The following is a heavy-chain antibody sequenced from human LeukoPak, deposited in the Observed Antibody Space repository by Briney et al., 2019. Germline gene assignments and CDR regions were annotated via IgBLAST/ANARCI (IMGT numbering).Heavy chain of an antibody. CDR3: ARSSGVITVAPFDC. CDR1: GFIFSSKY. J-gene: IGHJ4*02. CDR2: IYSNGDT. Sequence: GGSLRLSCTASGFIFSSKYMSWVRQAPGKGLEWVAVIYSNGDTYYTDSVKGRFTISRDNSKNTLYLQMNSLRAEDAAVYYCARSSGVITVAPFDCWGQGTLVTVSS. D-gene: IGHD4-23*01. V-gene: IGHV3-53*01.